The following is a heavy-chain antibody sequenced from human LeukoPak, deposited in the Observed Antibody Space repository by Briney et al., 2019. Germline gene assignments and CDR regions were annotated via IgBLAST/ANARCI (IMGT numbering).Heavy chain of an antibody. J-gene: IGHJ4*02. V-gene: IGHV1-2*02. CDR2: INPNSGGT. Sequence: ASVKVSRKASGYTFTGYYMHWVRQAPGQGLEWMGWINPNSGGTNYAQKFQGRVTMTRDTSISTAYMELSRLRSDDTAVYYCARGVSGNGDCLDYWGQGTLVTVSS. CDR1: GYTFTGYY. D-gene: IGHD2-21*02. CDR3: ARGVSGNGDCLDY.